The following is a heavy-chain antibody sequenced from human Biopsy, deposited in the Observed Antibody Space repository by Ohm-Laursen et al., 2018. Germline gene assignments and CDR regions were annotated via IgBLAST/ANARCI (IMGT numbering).Heavy chain of an antibody. D-gene: IGHD1-26*01. CDR1: GDSINNYY. CDR3: ARVGAGAPSIDYFDY. Sequence: SDTLSLTCTVSGDSINNYYWSWIRQPAGKGLEWIGRIYTNGSPNYNLSLESRVTMSVDTSKNQFSLNLRSVTAADTAVYYCARVGAGAPSIDYFDYWGQGALVTVSS. V-gene: IGHV4-4*07. CDR2: IYTNGSP. J-gene: IGHJ4*02.